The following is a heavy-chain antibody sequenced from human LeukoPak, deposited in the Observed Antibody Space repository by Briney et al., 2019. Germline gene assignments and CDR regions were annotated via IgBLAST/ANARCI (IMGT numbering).Heavy chain of an antibody. D-gene: IGHD6-19*01. V-gene: IGHV3-66*01. CDR2: IYSGGST. J-gene: IGHJ5*02. CDR3: ARESVAAINWFDP. Sequence: GGSLRLSCAASGFTVSSNYMSWVRQAPGKGLEWVSVIYSGGSTYYADSVKGRFTISRDNSKNTLYLQMNSLRAEDTAVYYCARESVAAINWFDPWGQGTLVTVSS. CDR1: GFTVSSNY.